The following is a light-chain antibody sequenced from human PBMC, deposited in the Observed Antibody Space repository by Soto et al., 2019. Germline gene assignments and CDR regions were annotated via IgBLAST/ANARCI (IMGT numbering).Light chain of an antibody. Sequence: QTVVTQPSSVSGSPGQSITISCTGTSSDVGSYNYVSWYQHHPGKAPKLIIYEVTNRPSGVSSRFSGSKSGDTASLTISGLQAEDEADYYCSSYTRSSRPVFGVGTQLTVL. CDR1: SSDVGSYNY. CDR2: EVT. CDR3: SSYTRSSRPV. V-gene: IGLV2-14*01. J-gene: IGLJ7*01.